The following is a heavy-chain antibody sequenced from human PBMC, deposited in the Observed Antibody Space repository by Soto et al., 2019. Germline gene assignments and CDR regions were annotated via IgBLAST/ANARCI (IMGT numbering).Heavy chain of an antibody. D-gene: IGHD3-9*01. J-gene: IGHJ4*02. CDR3: ARHEGYFAPIDY. CDR1: GVSISSSTYY. Sequence: LQLQESGPGLVKPSETLSLTCTVSGVSISSSTYYWGLIRQSPGQGLEWIGSIYYSGSTYYNPSLKSRVTISVDTAKTQLSLKLSSVTAADTAVYYCARHEGYFAPIDYWGQGTLVTVSS. V-gene: IGHV4-39*01. CDR2: IYYSGST.